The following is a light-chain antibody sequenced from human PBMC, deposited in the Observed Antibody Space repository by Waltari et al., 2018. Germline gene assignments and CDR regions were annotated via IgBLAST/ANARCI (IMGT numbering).Light chain of an antibody. V-gene: IGLV2-14*03. J-gene: IGLJ2*01. Sequence: QSALTQPASVSASPGPSITISCTGTSSAVGRYNYVSWYQQHPGKAPKVMIYDVTNRPSGVSNRFSGSKSGNTASLIISGLQAEDEADYYCSSYTSSNTILFGGGTKLTVL. CDR1: SSAVGRYNY. CDR3: SSYTSSNTIL. CDR2: DVT.